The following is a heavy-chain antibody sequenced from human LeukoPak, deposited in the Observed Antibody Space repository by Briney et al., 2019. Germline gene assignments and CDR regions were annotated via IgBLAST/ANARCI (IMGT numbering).Heavy chain of an antibody. Sequence: QSGGSLRLSCAASGFTFSSYAMSWVRQAPGKGLEWVSAISGSGGSTYYADSVKGRFTISRDNAKNSLYLQMNSLRAEDTALYYCAKDMNTEQHNEPGGPGSWGQGTLVTVSS. CDR1: GFTFSSYA. CDR2: ISGSGGST. J-gene: IGHJ4*02. V-gene: IGHV3-23*01. CDR3: AKDMNTEQHNEPGGPGS. D-gene: IGHD3-10*01.